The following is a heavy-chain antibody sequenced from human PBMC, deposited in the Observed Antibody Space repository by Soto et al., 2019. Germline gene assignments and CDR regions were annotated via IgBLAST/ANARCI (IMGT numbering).Heavy chain of an antibody. V-gene: IGHV1-8*02. Sequence: ASVKVSCKASGYTFTSYDINWVRQATGQGLEWMGWMNPNSGNTGYAQKFQGRVTMTRNTSISTAYMELSSLRSEDTAVYYGARGRFARDGSSWSYYYMDVWGKGTTVTVSS. CDR3: ARGRFARDGSSWSYYYMDV. J-gene: IGHJ6*03. CDR1: GYTFTSYD. CDR2: MNPNSGNT. D-gene: IGHD6-13*01.